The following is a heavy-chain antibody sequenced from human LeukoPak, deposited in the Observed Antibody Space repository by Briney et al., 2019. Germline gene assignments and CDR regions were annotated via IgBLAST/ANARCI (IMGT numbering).Heavy chain of an antibody. J-gene: IGHJ4*02. CDR2: INWNGGST. CDR3: AKKSGSDDYDLDY. D-gene: IGHD4-17*01. Sequence: GGSLRLSCAASGFTFDDYGMSWVRQAPGKGLEWVSGINWNGGSTGYADSVKGRFTISRDNAKNSLYLQMNSLRAEDTAVYYCAKKSGSDDYDLDYWGQGTLVTVSS. V-gene: IGHV3-20*04. CDR1: GFTFDDYG.